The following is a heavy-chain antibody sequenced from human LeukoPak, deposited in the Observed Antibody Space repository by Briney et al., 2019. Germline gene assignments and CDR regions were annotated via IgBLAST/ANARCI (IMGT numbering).Heavy chain of an antibody. CDR1: GYTFTDYY. V-gene: IGHV1-2*02. CDR2: INPNDGDT. J-gene: IGHJ6*02. CDR3: ARFSSGWYDYYYYGMDV. D-gene: IGHD6-19*01. Sequence: GASVKVSCKASGYTFTDYYMHWVRQAPGQGFEWMGWINPNDGDTNYAQKFQGRVTMTRDTSISTAYTELSSLRSEDTAVYYCARFSSGWYDYYYYGMDVWGQGTSVTVSS.